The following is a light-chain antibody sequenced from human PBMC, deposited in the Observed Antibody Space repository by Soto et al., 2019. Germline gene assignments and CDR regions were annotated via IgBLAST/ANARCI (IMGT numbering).Light chain of an antibody. CDR2: GAS. CDR3: LQSYRTST. CDR1: RSTSGS. V-gene: IGKV1-39*01. Sequence: DIQMTQSQFSLSASVSDRATTTCGANRSTSGSVSRYQQKPVTAPMLLIYGASTLRRGVPSMFSGRGARTDYPLIISSLQPEDVATYYCLQSYRTSTFGQGTRLENK. J-gene: IGKJ5*01.